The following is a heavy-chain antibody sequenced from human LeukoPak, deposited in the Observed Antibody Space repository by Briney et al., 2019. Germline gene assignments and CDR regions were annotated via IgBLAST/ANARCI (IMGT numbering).Heavy chain of an antibody. D-gene: IGHD5-12*01. CDR2: ITNSSSAI. J-gene: IGHJ4*02. Sequence: GGSLRLSCAASGFTFSTYSMNWVRQVPGKGVEWISYITNSSSAIYYTDSVKGRFTVSRDNAKNSLYLQMNSLRAEDTAVYYCARDNRGYDYWGQGTLVTVSS. CDR1: GFTFSTYS. CDR3: ARDNRGYDY. V-gene: IGHV3-48*04.